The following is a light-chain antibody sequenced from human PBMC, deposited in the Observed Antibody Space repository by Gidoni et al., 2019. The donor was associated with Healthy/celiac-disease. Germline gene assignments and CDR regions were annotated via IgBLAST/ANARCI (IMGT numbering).Light chain of an antibody. CDR3: QQYYSNPWT. CDR2: WAS. J-gene: IGKJ1*01. Sequence: IVMTQSPASLAAALGEKATINCKSSQSGLDSSNNKNYLAWYQQKPGQPPKLLIYWASTRESGVPDRFSGSGSGTDFTLTISSLQAEDVAVYYCQQYYSNPWTFGQGTKVEIK. V-gene: IGKV4-1*01. CDR1: QSGLDSSNNKNY.